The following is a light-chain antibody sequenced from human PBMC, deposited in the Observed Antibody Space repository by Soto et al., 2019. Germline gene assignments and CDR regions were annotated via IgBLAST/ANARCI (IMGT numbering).Light chain of an antibody. V-gene: IGLV1-44*01. J-gene: IGLJ2*01. Sequence: QSVLSQPPSASGTPGQRVSLSCSGSHSNLGANTVNWYQHVPGAAPTLLIYTNDQRPSGVAGRFSGSKSGTSASLAISGLQSDDEGHYYCAALDDSLNGLIFGGGTKLPVL. CDR2: TND. CDR3: AALDDSLNGLI. CDR1: HSNLGANT.